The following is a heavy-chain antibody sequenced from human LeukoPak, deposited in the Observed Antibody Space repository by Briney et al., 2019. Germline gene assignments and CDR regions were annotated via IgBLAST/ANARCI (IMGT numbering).Heavy chain of an antibody. V-gene: IGHV1-69*05. CDR1: GGTFSSHA. D-gene: IGHD3-9*01. CDR2: IIPIFGTA. CDR3: ARALGPLQNYDILTGDLRGGYYYMDV. J-gene: IGHJ6*03. Sequence: ASVKVSCKASGGTFSSHAISWVRQAPGQGLEWMGGIIPIFGTANYAQKFQGRVTITTDESTSTAYMELSSLRSEDTAVYYCARALGPLQNYDILTGDLRGGYYYMDVWGKGTTVTVSS.